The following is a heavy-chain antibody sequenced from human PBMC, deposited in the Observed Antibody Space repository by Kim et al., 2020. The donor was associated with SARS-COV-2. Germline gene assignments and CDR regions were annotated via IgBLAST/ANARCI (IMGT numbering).Heavy chain of an antibody. CDR2: SSSDGRYT. V-gene: IGHV3-74*01. CDR1: GFSISNYW. Sequence: GGSLRLSCAAAGFSISNYWRNWVRHAPGKGLVWVSRSSSDGRYTHYADSVKGRFTLSRDNAENTLFLQMNSLRAEDTAVYYCARGMFSSGFDVWGQETTVTVSS. D-gene: IGHD3-10*02. CDR3: ARGMFSSGFDV. J-gene: IGHJ6*02.